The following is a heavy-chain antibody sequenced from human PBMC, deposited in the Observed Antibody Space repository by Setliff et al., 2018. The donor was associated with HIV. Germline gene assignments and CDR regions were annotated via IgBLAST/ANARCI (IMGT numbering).Heavy chain of an antibody. V-gene: IGHV3-74*01. CDR2: ISPDGSFT. CDR3: ARDLPSGFLDY. CDR1: GFTFSTYW. D-gene: IGHD3-3*01. Sequence: GSLRLSCAASGFTFSTYWMHWVRQAPGKGLVWVSQISPDGSFTRYADSVKGRFTIYRDSAKNTLYLHMNSLNGEDTAVYYCARDLPSGFLDYWGQGTLVTVSS. J-gene: IGHJ4*02.